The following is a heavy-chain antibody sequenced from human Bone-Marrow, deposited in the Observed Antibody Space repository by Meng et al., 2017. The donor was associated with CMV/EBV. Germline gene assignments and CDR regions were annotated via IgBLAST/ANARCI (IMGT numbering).Heavy chain of an antibody. J-gene: IGHJ3*02. Sequence: GGSLRLSCAASGFTFSSYAMSWVRQAPGKGLEWVANIKQDGSEKYYVDSVKGRFTISRDNAKNSLYLQMNSLRAEDTAVYYCARDWYYYDSSGYFDAFDIWGQGTMVTVSS. CDR3: ARDWYYYDSSGYFDAFDI. D-gene: IGHD3-22*01. V-gene: IGHV3-7*01. CDR2: IKQDGSEK. CDR1: GFTFSSYA.